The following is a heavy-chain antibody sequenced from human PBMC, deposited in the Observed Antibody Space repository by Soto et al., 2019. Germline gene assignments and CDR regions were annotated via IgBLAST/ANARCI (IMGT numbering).Heavy chain of an antibody. V-gene: IGHV4-59*08. CDR3: ARHSPYCGGDCYSYDY. D-gene: IGHD2-21*02. CDR2: IYYSGGT. CDR1: GGSISSYY. Sequence: QVQLQESGPGLVKSSETLSLTCTVSGGSISSYYWSWIRQPPGKGLEWIGYIYYSGGTNYNPSLKRRVTISVDTSKNQFSLKLSSVTAADTAVYYCARHSPYCGGDCYSYDYWGQGTLVTVSS. J-gene: IGHJ4*02.